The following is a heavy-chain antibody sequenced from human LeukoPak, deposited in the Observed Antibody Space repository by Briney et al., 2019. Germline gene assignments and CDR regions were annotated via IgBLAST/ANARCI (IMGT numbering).Heavy chain of an antibody. V-gene: IGHV4-34*01. D-gene: IGHD6-13*01. Sequence: SETLSLTCAVYGGSFSGYYWSWIRQPPGKGLEWIGEINHSGSTNYNPSLKSRVTISVVTSKNQFSLKLSSVTAADTAVYYCAGTISSWYYFDYWGQGTLVTVSS. CDR2: INHSGST. J-gene: IGHJ4*02. CDR3: AGTISSWYYFDY. CDR1: GGSFSGYY.